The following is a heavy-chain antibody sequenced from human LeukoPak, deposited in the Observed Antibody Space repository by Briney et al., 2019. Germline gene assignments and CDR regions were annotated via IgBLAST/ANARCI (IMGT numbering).Heavy chain of an antibody. CDR1: GGSFSCYY. J-gene: IGHJ2*01. CDR3: AKVMSSAWNFDL. Sequence: SETLSLTCAVYGGSFSCYYWIWIRQPPGKGLEWIGEINHSGSTNYNPSLKSRVTISVDTSKNQFSLKLSSVTAADTAVYYCAKVMSSAWNFDLWGRGTLVTVSS. D-gene: IGHD3-10*01. V-gene: IGHV4-34*01. CDR2: INHSGST.